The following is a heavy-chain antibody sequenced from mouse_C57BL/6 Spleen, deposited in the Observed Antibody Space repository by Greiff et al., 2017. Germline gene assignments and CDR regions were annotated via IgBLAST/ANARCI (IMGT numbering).Heavy chain of an antibody. CDR1: GFTFNTYA. Sequence: EVKLVESGGGLVQPKGSLKLSCAASGFTFNTYAMSWVRQAPGKGLEWVARIRSKSSNYATSYADSVKNRFTISRDDSQSMLYLQRNHLKKEETVIYCCGGGEYGNLFAYGGQGTLLTVSA. CDR3: GGGEYGNLFAY. V-gene: IGHV10-3*01. CDR2: IRSKSSNYAT. J-gene: IGHJ3*01. D-gene: IGHD2-1*01.